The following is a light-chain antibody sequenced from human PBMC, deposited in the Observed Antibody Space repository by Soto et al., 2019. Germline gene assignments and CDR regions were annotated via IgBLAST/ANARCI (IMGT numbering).Light chain of an antibody. CDR2: AAS. CDR1: QSVSSN. J-gene: IGKJ2*01. Sequence: EIVLTQSPATLSLSPGERATLSCRASQSVSSNLAWYQQKPGQAPRVLIYAASKRAAGTPDRFSGSGSGTDFSLTISRLEPEDFAVYYCHQYDNAPQTFGQGTKVDIK. CDR3: HQYDNAPQT. V-gene: IGKV3-20*01.